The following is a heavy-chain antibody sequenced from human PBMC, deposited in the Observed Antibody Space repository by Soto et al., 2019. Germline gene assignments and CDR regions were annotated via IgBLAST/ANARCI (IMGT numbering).Heavy chain of an antibody. J-gene: IGHJ2*01. D-gene: IGHD7-27*01. CDR2: ISSSSSTI. CDR1: GFTFSSYS. Sequence: GGSLRLSCAASGFTFSSYSMNWVRQAPGKGLEWVSYISSSSSTIYYADSVKGRFTISRDNAKNSLYLQMNSLRAEDTAVYYCARDQANWGYAGYFDLWGRGTLVTVSS. V-gene: IGHV3-48*04. CDR3: ARDQANWGYAGYFDL.